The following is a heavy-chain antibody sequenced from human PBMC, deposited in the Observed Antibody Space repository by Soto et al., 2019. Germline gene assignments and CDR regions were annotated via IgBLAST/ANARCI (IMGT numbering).Heavy chain of an antibody. Sequence: GGSLRLACTGSGFNFGDYPMRWISQAPGKGLEWLSYISPGSRSPAYAESVKGRFTISRDNAKRSLYLQMMSLTAEDTAIYYCVRGGGGGLFDPWGQGTMVTVSS. CDR2: ISPGSRSP. J-gene: IGHJ5*02. V-gene: IGHV3-11*06. CDR1: GFNFGDYP. CDR3: VRGGGGGLFDP. D-gene: IGHD2-15*01.